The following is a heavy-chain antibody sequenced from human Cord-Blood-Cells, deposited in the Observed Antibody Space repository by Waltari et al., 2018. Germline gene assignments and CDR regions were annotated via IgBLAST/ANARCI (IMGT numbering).Heavy chain of an antibody. V-gene: IGHV3-74*01. CDR3: ARDDGDDYYYYGMDV. CDR1: AFTFSSYW. J-gene: IGHJ6*02. CDR2: INSDGSST. Sequence: EVQLVESGEGLVQPGGSLRLSCAASAFTFSSYWMHWVRQAPGKGLVWVSRINSDGSSTSYADSVKGRFTISRDNAKNTLYLQMDSLRAEDTAVYYGARDDGDDYYYYGMDVWGQGTTVTVSS. D-gene: IGHD5-12*01.